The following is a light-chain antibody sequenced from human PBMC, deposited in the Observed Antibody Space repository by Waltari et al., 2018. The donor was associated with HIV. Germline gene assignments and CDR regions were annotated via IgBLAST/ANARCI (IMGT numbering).Light chain of an antibody. CDR1: ALPKQY. CDR2: KDS. J-gene: IGLJ3*02. Sequence: SYELTQPPSVSVSPGQTATITCSGDALPKQYGYWYHQKPGQAPVVVIYKDSDRPSGIPERFSGSSSGTTVTLTISGVQAEDEADYYCQSSDSSGNYWAFGGGTKLTVL. V-gene: IGLV3-25*03. CDR3: QSSDSSGNYWA.